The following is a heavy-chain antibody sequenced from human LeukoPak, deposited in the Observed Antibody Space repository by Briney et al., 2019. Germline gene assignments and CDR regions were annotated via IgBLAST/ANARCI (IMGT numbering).Heavy chain of an antibody. Sequence: GGSLRLSCAASGFTFDDYGMSWVRQAPGKGLEWVSGINWNGGSTGYADSVKGRFTISRDNAKNSLYLQMNSLRAEDTAVYYCARDLLPTYYYDSSGPYFDYWGQGTLVTVSS. J-gene: IGHJ4*02. CDR3: ARDLLPTYYYDSSGPYFDY. V-gene: IGHV3-20*04. CDR1: GFTFDDYG. D-gene: IGHD3-22*01. CDR2: INWNGGST.